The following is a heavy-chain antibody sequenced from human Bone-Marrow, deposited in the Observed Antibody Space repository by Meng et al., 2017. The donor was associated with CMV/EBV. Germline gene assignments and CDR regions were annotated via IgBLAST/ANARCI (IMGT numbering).Heavy chain of an antibody. Sequence: SCKASGYTFTGYYMHWVRQAPGKGLEWVANIKEDGRGQWYVDSVKGRFTISRDNARKSLYLQMNSLRAEDTAVYYCVRYENLQHGMDVWGQGTTVTVSS. CDR1: GYTFTGYY. J-gene: IGHJ6*02. V-gene: IGHV3-7*01. CDR3: VRYENLQHGMDV. CDR2: IKEDGRGQ. D-gene: IGHD1-1*01.